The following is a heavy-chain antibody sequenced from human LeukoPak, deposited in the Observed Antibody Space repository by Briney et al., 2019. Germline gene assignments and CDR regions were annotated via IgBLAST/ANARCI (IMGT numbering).Heavy chain of an antibody. D-gene: IGHD3-10*01. J-gene: IGHJ4*02. V-gene: IGHV3-11*01. CDR2: ISSSGSTI. Sequence: GGTLRLSCAASGVTFSDYYMSWSRHAPGEGLEWGSYISSSGSTIYYTDSVKGRFTISRDNAKNSLYLQMNSLRAEDTAVYYCARDKAYYYGSGSSGTFHYWGQGTLVTVSS. CDR1: GVTFSDYY. CDR3: ARDKAYYYGSGSSGTFHY.